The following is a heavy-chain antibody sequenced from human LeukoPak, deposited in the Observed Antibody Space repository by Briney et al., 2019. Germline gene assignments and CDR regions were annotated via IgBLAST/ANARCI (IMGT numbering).Heavy chain of an antibody. CDR2: ISAYNANT. D-gene: IGHD3-10*01. CDR1: GYTFTSYS. J-gene: IGHJ5*02. CDR3: VRGDRGSWFDP. Sequence: ASVKVSCKASGYTFTSYSITWVRQAPGQGLEWMGWISAYNANTNYAQKFQGRVTITTDTSTSTAYMELRSLRSDDTAVYYCVRGDRGSWFDPWGQGTLVTVSS. V-gene: IGHV1-18*01.